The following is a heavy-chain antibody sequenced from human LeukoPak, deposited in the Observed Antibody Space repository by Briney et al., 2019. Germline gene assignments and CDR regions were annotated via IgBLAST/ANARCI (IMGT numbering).Heavy chain of an antibody. CDR2: IWYDGSDK. Sequence: GGSLRLSCAASGITFSSHGMHWVRQAPGKGLEWVSVIWYDGSDKYYADSVKGRFTISRDNSKNSLYLQMDSLRVEDTAVYYCARDTQRAFDYWGQGILVTVSS. V-gene: IGHV3-33*01. CDR1: GITFSSHG. D-gene: IGHD6-25*01. J-gene: IGHJ4*02. CDR3: ARDTQRAFDY.